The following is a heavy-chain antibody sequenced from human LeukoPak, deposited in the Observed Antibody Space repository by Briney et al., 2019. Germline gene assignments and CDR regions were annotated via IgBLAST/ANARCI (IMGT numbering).Heavy chain of an antibody. V-gene: IGHV4-30-4*01. CDR1: GFSFSGYW. CDR2: IYHSGTT. Sequence: LRLSCTASGFSFSGYWMSWIRQPPGKGLEWIGYIYHSGTTYYNPSLKSRVTMSADTSKNQLSLKLSSVTAADTAVYYCARVMAVSWLDPWGQGTLVTVSS. J-gene: IGHJ5*02. CDR3: ARVMAVSWLDP. D-gene: IGHD5-24*01.